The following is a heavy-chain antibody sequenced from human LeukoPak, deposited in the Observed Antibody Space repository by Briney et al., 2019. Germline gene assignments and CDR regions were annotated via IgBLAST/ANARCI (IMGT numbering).Heavy chain of an antibody. V-gene: IGHV3-15*01. D-gene: IGHD5-24*01. CDR2: IKSKTHGGTT. CDR1: GFILNNAR. J-gene: IGHJ4*02. Sequence: GGSLRLSCAASGFILNNARMSWVRQIPGKGLEWVGRIKSKTHGGTTDYPAPVKGRFTLSRDDSKNTLFLQMNSLKTEDTAVYFCTTHNTQCYYDYWGQGTLVTVSS. CDR3: TTHNTQCYYDY.